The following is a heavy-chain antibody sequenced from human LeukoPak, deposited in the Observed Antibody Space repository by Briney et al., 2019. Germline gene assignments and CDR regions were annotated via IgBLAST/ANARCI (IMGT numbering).Heavy chain of an antibody. CDR3: AKGIKGHYDSSGHARDY. CDR1: GFTFDDYA. Sequence: PGGSLRLSCAASGFTFDDYAMHWVRQAPGKGLEWVSHISGDGGSTYYADSVKGRFTISRDNSKNSLYLQMNSLRTEDTALYYCAKGIKGHYDSSGHARDYWGQGTLVIVSS. V-gene: IGHV3-43*02. J-gene: IGHJ4*02. CDR2: ISGDGGST. D-gene: IGHD3-22*01.